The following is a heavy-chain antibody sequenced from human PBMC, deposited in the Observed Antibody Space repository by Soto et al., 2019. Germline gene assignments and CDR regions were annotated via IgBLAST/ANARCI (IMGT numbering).Heavy chain of an antibody. V-gene: IGHV1-3*01. Sequence: QVQLVQSWAEVEKPGASVKVSCKASGYTFTNYAVHWVRQAPGQRLEWMGWINAGNGNTRFSQNLQGRVTITRDTSARTVYMELSSLRSEDTAVYYCVRLFYYGSGSSVEWGQGTLVNVSS. CDR1: GYTFTNYA. CDR2: INAGNGNT. J-gene: IGHJ4*02. CDR3: VRLFYYGSGSSVE. D-gene: IGHD3-10*01.